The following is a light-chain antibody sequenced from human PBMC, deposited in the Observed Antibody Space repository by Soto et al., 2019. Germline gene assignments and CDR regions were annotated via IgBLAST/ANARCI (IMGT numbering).Light chain of an antibody. V-gene: IGKV3-11*01. CDR2: DAS. J-gene: IGKJ5*01. CDR1: QSVSSY. CDR3: QQRSNWPIT. Sequence: EIVLTHSPATLSLSPCERATLSFRASQSVSSYLAWYQQKPGQAPRLLIYDASNRATGIPARFSGSGSGTGFTLTISSLEPEDFAVYYCQQRSNWPITFGQGTRLEIK.